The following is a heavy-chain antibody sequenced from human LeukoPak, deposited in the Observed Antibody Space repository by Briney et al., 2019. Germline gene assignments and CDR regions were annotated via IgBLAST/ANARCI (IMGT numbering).Heavy chain of an antibody. D-gene: IGHD2-2*01. CDR3: ARAPSGVVPAAIGDY. Sequence: ASVKVSCKASGGTFSSYTINWVRQATGQGLEWLGWMNPNSGNTGYAQKFQGRVTITRNTSIRTAYMELTSLRSEDTAMYYCARAPSGVVPAAIGDYWGQGTLVTVSS. V-gene: IGHV1-8*01. CDR2: MNPNSGNT. J-gene: IGHJ4*02. CDR1: GGTFSSYT.